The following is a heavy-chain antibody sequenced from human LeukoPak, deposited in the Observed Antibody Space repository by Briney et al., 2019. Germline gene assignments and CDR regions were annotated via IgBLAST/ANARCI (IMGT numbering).Heavy chain of an antibody. V-gene: IGHV3-23*01. CDR1: GFPFSSYA. CDR2: ISSTSGST. CDR3: ARENLEYGDYAIDY. J-gene: IGHJ4*02. Sequence: PGGSLRLSCAASGFPFSSYAMSWVRQAPGKGLQCVSSISSTSGSTFYADSVKGRFTMSRENGENSVYLQLNSLRAGDTAVYFCARENLEYGDYAIDYWGQGILVTVSS. D-gene: IGHD4-17*01.